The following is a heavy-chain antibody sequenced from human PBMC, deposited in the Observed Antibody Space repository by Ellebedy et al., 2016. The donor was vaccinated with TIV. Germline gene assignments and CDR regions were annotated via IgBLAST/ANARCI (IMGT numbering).Heavy chain of an antibody. V-gene: IGHV5-10-1*01. D-gene: IGHD3-10*01. CDR2: IDPTDSYT. J-gene: IGHJ6*02. Sequence: KVSCKASGYSFSTYWITWVRQMPGKGLEWMGKIDPTDSYTNYSPSFQGLVTISADESASTAYLQWPSLKASDSATYYCSRHRGYGMDVWGQGTTATVSS. CDR3: SRHRGYGMDV. CDR1: GYSFSTYW.